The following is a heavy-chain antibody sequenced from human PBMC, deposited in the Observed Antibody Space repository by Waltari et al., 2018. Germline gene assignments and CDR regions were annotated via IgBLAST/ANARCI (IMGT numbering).Heavy chain of an antibody. CDR3: ASRSIAAEHYY. V-gene: IGHV3-23*01. CDR2: ISGSGGST. J-gene: IGHJ4*02. Sequence: EVQLLESGGGLVQPGGSLRLSCAASGFTFSSYAMSWVRPAHWKGLEWVSAISGSGGSTYYADSVKGRFTISRDNSKNTLYLQMNSLRAEDTAVYYCASRSIAAEHYYWGQGTLVTVSS. CDR1: GFTFSSYA. D-gene: IGHD6-6*01.